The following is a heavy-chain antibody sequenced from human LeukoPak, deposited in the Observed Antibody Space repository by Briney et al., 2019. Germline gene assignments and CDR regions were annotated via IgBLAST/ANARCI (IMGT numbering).Heavy chain of an antibody. J-gene: IGHJ4*02. V-gene: IGHV3-11*01. CDR3: AREAAEAGIYDY. Sequence: GGSLRLSCAASGFTFSDYYMTWIRQAPGKGLEWVSYISSRGFTIYYADSVKGRFTISRDNAKNSLHLQMNSLRVEDTAVYYCAREAAEAGIYDYWGQGTLVTVSS. D-gene: IGHD6-19*01. CDR1: GFTFSDYY. CDR2: ISSRGFTI.